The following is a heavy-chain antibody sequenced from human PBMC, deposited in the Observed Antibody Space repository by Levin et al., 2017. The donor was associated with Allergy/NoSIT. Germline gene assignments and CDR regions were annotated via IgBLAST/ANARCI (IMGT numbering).Heavy chain of an antibody. CDR2: ISSGSGDT. CDR3: ARVRGSYSVGY. CDR1: GFTFSDYY. Sequence: GGSLRLSCAASGFTFSDYYMSWIRQAPGKGLEWVSYISSGSGDTSYADSVKGRFIISRDNAKNSLYLQMNSLRAEDTAVYYCARVRGSYSVGYWGQGTLVTVSS. J-gene: IGHJ4*02. D-gene: IGHD1-26*01. V-gene: IGHV3-11*05.